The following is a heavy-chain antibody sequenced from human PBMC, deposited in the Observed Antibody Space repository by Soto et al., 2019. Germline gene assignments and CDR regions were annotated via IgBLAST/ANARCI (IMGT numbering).Heavy chain of an antibody. D-gene: IGHD3-3*01. CDR1: GYTFTSYY. J-gene: IGHJ6*02. Sequence: ASVKVSCKASGYTFTSYYMHWVRQAPGQGLEWMGIINPSGGSTSYAQKFQGRVTMTRDTSTSTVYMELGSLRSEDTAVYYCARGIWSAYFAPTYYYGMDVWGQGTTVTVSS. CDR3: ARGIWSAYFAPTYYYGMDV. V-gene: IGHV1-46*01. CDR2: INPSGGST.